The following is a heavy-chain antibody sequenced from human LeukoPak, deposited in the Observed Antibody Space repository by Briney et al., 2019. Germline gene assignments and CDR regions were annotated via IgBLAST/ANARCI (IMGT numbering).Heavy chain of an antibody. CDR1: GFTVSSNY. V-gene: IGHV3-53*01. CDR3: ARGISAYSDGDAFDI. Sequence: GGSLRLSCAASGFTVSSNYMSWVRQAPGKELEWVSVTYSAGSTYYADSVKGRFTISRDNSKNTLFLQMNSLRAEDTAVYFCARGISAYSDGDAFDIWGQGTTVTVSS. J-gene: IGHJ3*02. CDR2: TYSAGST. D-gene: IGHD5-18*01.